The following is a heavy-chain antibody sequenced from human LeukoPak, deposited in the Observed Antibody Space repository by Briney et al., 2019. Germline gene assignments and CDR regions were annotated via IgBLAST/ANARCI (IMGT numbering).Heavy chain of an antibody. CDR1: GFTFSSYS. D-gene: IGHD3-22*01. CDR2: ISSSSSYI. Sequence: GGSLRLSCAASGFTFSSYSMNWVRQAPGKGLEWVSSISSSSSYIYYADSVKGRFTISRDNAKNSLYLQMNSLRSEDTAVYYCAREGINYDSSEPFDYWGQGTLVTVSS. J-gene: IGHJ4*02. V-gene: IGHV3-21*04. CDR3: AREGINYDSSEPFDY.